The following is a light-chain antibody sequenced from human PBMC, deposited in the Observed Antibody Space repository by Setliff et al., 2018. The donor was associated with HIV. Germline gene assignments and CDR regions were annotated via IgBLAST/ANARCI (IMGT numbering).Light chain of an antibody. V-gene: IGLV2-14*01. Sequence: QSVLAQPASVSGSPGQSITISCTGTSGDVGGYNYVSWYQQHPGKAPKVIIYQVSNRPSGISDRFSGSKSGNTASLTISGLQAEDEADYYCNSYASTSSFVFGTGTKVTVL. CDR2: QVS. J-gene: IGLJ1*01. CDR3: NSYASTSSFV. CDR1: SGDVGGYNY.